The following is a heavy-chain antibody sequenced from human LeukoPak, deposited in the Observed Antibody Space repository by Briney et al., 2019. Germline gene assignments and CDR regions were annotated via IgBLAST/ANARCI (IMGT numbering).Heavy chain of an antibody. CDR1: GGTFSSYA. Sequence: GASVKVSCKASGGTFSSYAISWVRQAPGQGLEWMGGIIPIFGTANYAQKFQGRVMITTDESTSTAYMELSSLRSEDTAVYYCASLYSSSSGAYYYYMDVWGKGTTVTVSS. D-gene: IGHD6-6*01. CDR3: ASLYSSSSGAYYYYMDV. V-gene: IGHV1-69*05. J-gene: IGHJ6*03. CDR2: IIPIFGTA.